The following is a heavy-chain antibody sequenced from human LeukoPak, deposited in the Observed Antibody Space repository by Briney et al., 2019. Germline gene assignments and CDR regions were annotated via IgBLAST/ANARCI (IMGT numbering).Heavy chain of an antibody. CDR3: ASASSGWFRLYYFDY. V-gene: IGHV3-7*01. CDR1: GFTFRRYW. CDR2: IKQDGSEK. Sequence: GGSLRLSCAASGFTFRRYWMSWVRQAPGKGLEWVANIKQDGSEKYYVDSVKGRFTISRDNAKNSLYLQMNSLRAEDTAVYYCASASSGWFRLYYFDYWGQGTLVTVSS. J-gene: IGHJ4*02. D-gene: IGHD6-19*01.